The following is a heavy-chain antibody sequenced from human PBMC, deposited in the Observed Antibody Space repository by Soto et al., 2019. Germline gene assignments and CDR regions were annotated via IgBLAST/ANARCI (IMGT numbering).Heavy chain of an antibody. Sequence: GGSLRLSCAASGFTFSSYAMSWVRQAPGKGLEWVSAISGSGGSTYYADSVKGRFTISRKNSKNTLYLQMNSLRAEDMAVYYCANVPPCSGSYYYHCSMDVGGKGPTVTVSS. V-gene: IGHV3-23*01. CDR1: GFTFSSYA. CDR3: ANVPPCSGSYYYHCSMDV. D-gene: IGHD1-26*01. J-gene: IGHJ6*03. CDR2: ISGSGGST.